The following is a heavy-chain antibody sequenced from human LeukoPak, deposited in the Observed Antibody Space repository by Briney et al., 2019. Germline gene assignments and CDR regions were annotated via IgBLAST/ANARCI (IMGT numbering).Heavy chain of an antibody. V-gene: IGHV3-23*01. CDR3: AKTSQGHPPYYCSMDV. Sequence: GGSLRLSCAASGFTVSSYAMIWVRQAPGKGLEWVSAIGGSGTSTFYADSVKGRFTISRDNSKNTLYLQMNSLRAEDTAVYYCAKTSQGHPPYYCSMDVWGQGTTVTVSS. J-gene: IGHJ6*02. CDR1: GFTVSSYA. CDR2: IGGSGTST.